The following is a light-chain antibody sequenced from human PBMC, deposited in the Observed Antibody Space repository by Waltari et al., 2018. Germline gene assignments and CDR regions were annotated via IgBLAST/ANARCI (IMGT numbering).Light chain of an antibody. CDR3: QQYHTYPFT. V-gene: IGKV1-16*01. Sequence: DIQMTQSPSSLPASVGDRVTVPCRASQDISTYVAWFQQNPGKAPKSLIYAASRLQSGVPSRFSGSGSGTDFTLTITNLQPEDFATYYCQQYHTYPFTFGPGTKVDI. CDR1: QDISTY. CDR2: AAS. J-gene: IGKJ3*01.